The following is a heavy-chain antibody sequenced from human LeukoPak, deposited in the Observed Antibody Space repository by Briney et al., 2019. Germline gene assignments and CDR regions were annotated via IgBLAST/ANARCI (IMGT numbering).Heavy chain of an antibody. CDR3: ARDPDYYDSTEN. J-gene: IGHJ4*02. Sequence: GGSLRLSCAASGFTFSSYSMNWVRQAPGKGLEWVSSISSSSSYIYYVDSVKGRFTISRDNSKNTLYLQMNSLRAEDTAMYYCARDPDYYDSTENWGQGTLVTVSS. V-gene: IGHV3-21*04. D-gene: IGHD3-22*01. CDR1: GFTFSSYS. CDR2: ISSSSSYI.